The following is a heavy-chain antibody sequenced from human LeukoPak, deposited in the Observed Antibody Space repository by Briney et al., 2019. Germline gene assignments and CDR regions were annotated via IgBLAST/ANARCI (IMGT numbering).Heavy chain of an antibody. Sequence: ASVKVSCKASGYTFTSYYMHWVRQAPGQGLEWMGIINPSGGSTSYAQKFQGRVTMTRDTSTSTVYMELSSLRSEDTAVYYCARDLGAREGYYYYYYMDVWGKGTTVTVSS. D-gene: IGHD1-26*01. V-gene: IGHV1-46*01. CDR3: ARDLGAREGYYYYYYMDV. J-gene: IGHJ6*03. CDR2: INPSGGST. CDR1: GYTFTSYY.